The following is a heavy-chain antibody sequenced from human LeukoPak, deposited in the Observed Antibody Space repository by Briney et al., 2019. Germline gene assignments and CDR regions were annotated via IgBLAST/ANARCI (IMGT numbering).Heavy chain of an antibody. CDR3: ARRLGYCSSTSCYYYFDY. D-gene: IGHD2-2*01. Sequence: SETLSLTCTVPGYSISSGYYWGWIRPPPGKGLEWIGSIYHSGSTYYNPSLKSRVTISVDTSKNQFSLKLSSVTAADTAVYYCARRLGYCSSTSCYYYFDYWGQGTLVTVSS. CDR1: GYSISSGYY. J-gene: IGHJ4*02. V-gene: IGHV4-38-2*02. CDR2: IYHSGST.